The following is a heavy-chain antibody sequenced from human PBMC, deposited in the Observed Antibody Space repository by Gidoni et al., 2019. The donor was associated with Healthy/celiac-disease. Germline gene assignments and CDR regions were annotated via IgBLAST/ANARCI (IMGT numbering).Heavy chain of an antibody. J-gene: IGHJ4*02. CDR3: ARDGRGSIASYYFDY. CDR1: GGTFSSYT. Sequence: LVQSGAEVKKPGSSVKVSCKASGGTFSSYTISWVRQAPGQGLEWMGRIIPILGIANYAQKFQGRVTITADKSTSTAYMELSSLRSEDTAVYYCARDGRGSIASYYFDYWDQGTLVTVSS. V-gene: IGHV1-69*08. D-gene: IGHD6-6*01. CDR2: IIPILGIA.